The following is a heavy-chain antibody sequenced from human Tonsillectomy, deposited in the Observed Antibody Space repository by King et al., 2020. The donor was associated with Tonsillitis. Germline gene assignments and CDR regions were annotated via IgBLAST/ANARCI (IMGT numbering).Heavy chain of an antibody. CDR3: AKDRSGRWKNFDY. CDR1: GFTFSKYV. J-gene: IGHJ4*02. CDR2: MSSSGGSI. Sequence: VQLVESGGGLVQSGGSLRLSCAASGFTFSKYVMTWVRQAPGKGLEWVSSMSSSGGSIFYADSVKGRFTMSRYNSKNPLYLQMNSLRAEDTAVYYCAKDRSGRWKNFDYWGQGTLVTVSS. D-gene: IGHD6-25*01. V-gene: IGHV3-23*04.